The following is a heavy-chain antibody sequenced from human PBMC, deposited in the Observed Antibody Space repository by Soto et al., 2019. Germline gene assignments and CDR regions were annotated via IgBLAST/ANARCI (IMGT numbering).Heavy chain of an antibody. Sequence: GGSLRLSCASSGFTFSSSGMHWVRQAPGKGLEWVGIILYDGSYKNYADSVKGRFTISRDNSKSTLYLQMNSLRAEDTAVYYCATERGYRGTFDYWGQGTLVTVSS. CDR3: ATERGYRGTFDY. CDR1: GFTFSSSG. J-gene: IGHJ4*02. D-gene: IGHD1-26*01. CDR2: ILYDGSYK. V-gene: IGHV3-30*03.